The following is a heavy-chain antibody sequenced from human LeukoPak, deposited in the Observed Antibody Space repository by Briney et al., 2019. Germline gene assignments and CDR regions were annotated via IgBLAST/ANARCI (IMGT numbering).Heavy chain of an antibody. J-gene: IGHJ6*02. CDR3: ARDLSAGSF. Sequence: GGSLRLSCAASGFTFSSYSMSWVRQAPGKGLEWVSSITSTSSYIYYADSVKGRFTISRDNAKNSLYLQMNSLRAEDTAVYFCARDLSAGSFWGQGTTVTVSS. V-gene: IGHV3-21*01. D-gene: IGHD5/OR15-5a*01. CDR1: GFTFSSYS. CDR2: ITSTSSYI.